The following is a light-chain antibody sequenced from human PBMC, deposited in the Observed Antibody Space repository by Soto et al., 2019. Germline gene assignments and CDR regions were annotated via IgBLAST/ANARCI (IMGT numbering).Light chain of an antibody. Sequence: VLTQPASVSGSPGQSITISCTGTSSDVGGYNYVSWYQQHPGKAPKLMIYEVSNRPSGVSNRFSGSKSGNTASLTISGLQAEDEADYYCSSYTSSSTRVFGTGTKVTVL. CDR1: SSDVGGYNY. V-gene: IGLV2-14*01. CDR3: SSYTSSSTRV. J-gene: IGLJ1*01. CDR2: EVS.